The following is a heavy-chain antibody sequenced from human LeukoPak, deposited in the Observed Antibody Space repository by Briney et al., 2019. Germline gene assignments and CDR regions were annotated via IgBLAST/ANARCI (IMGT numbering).Heavy chain of an antibody. D-gene: IGHD2/OR15-2a*01. V-gene: IGHV3-23*01. CDR2: ISGSGGST. Sequence: GGSLRLCCAASGFTFSSYAMSWVRQAPGKGLEWVSAISGSGGSTYYADSVKGRFTISRDNSKNTLYLQMNSLRAEDTAVYYCAKVLLKTRYFDYWGQGTLVTVSS. J-gene: IGHJ4*02. CDR1: GFTFSSYA. CDR3: AKVLLKTRYFDY.